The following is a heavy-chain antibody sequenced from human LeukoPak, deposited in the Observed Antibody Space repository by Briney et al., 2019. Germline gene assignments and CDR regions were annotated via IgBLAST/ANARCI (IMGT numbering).Heavy chain of an antibody. V-gene: IGHV1-69*13. Sequence: ASVEVSCKASGGTFSSYAISWVRQAPGQGLEWMGGIIPIFGTANYAQKFQGRVTITADESTSTAYMELSSLRSEDTAVYYCARENYDSSGYYYSDYWGQGTLVTVSS. CDR2: IIPIFGTA. D-gene: IGHD3-22*01. J-gene: IGHJ4*02. CDR1: GGTFSSYA. CDR3: ARENYDSSGYYYSDY.